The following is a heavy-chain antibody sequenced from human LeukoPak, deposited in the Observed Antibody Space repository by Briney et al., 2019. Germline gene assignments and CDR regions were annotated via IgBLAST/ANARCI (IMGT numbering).Heavy chain of an antibody. CDR2: ISLSGSTI. J-gene: IGHJ4*02. CDR3: ASDRRLCTNTACYSIFDS. Sequence: GGSLRLSCAASGFAFSTYAMNWVRQAPGKGLEWISYISLSGSTIYHADSVTGRFTISRDNAKNLVYLHMNSLRVEDTAIYYCASDRRLCTNTACYSIFDSWGQGTLVTVSS. D-gene: IGHD2-21*02. CDR1: GFAFSTYA. V-gene: IGHV3-48*03.